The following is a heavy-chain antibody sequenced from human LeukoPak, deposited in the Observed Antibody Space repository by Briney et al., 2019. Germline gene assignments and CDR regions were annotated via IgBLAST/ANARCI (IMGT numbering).Heavy chain of an antibody. J-gene: IGHJ4*02. CDR1: SGSISSSNW. Sequence: SETLSLTCAVSSGSISSSNWWSWVRQPPGKGLEWIGEIYHSGSTNYNPSLKSRVTISVDKSKNQFSLKLSSVTAADTAVYYCARGILGIAVAGYFDYWGQGTLVTVSS. V-gene: IGHV4-4*02. CDR2: IYHSGST. CDR3: ARGILGIAVAGYFDY. D-gene: IGHD6-19*01.